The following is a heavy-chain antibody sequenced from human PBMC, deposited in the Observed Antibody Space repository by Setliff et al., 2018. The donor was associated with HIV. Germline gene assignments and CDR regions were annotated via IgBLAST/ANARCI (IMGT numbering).Heavy chain of an antibody. D-gene: IGHD1-20*01. CDR1: GYTFTSYD. CDR2: ISVYNGNT. V-gene: IGHV1-18*01. CDR3: ARDSITGTTPAFDY. Sequence: ASVKVSCKASGYTFTSYDISWVRQAPGQGLEWMGWISVYNGNTNYAQKLQGRVTMTTDTSTSTAYMELRSLRSDDTAVYYCARDSITGTTPAFDYWGQGTLVTVSS. J-gene: IGHJ4*02.